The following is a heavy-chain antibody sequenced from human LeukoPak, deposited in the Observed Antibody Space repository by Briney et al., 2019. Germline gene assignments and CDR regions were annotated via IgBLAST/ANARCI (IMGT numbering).Heavy chain of an antibody. CDR3: TRMTTGHDY. D-gene: IGHD4-17*01. V-gene: IGHV4-34*01. J-gene: IGHJ4*02. CDR1: GVSFNDYY. CDR2: INHSGYT. Sequence: SETLSLTCAVSGVSFNDYYWSWVRQTPGKGLEWIGEINHSGYTNDSPSLKSRVTLSIDTSRKQFSLNLRSVTVADSGIYYCTRMTTGHDYWGQGTLVTVST.